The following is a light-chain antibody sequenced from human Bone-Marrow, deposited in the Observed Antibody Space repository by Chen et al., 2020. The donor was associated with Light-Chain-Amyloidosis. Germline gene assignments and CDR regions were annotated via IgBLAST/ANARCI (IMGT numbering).Light chain of an antibody. V-gene: IGLV3-25*03. CDR3: QSADSTGNYEVI. J-gene: IGLJ2*01. CDR2: RDT. Sequence: SYELTQPPSVAVSPGQTPRITCSGDDLPTKYAYRYQQNPGQTPVLVINRDTERPSGISERISSYSSGTTATLTISGSQSEDKADYHCQSADSTGNYEVIFGGGTTLAVL. CDR1: DLPTKY.